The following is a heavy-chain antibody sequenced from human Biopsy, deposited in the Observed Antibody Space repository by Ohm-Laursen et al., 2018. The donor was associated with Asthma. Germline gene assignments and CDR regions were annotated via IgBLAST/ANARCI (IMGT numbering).Heavy chain of an antibody. CDR1: GFSFSNFG. CDR3: ARDLRSDNWNPWGMDV. D-gene: IGHD1-20*01. Sequence: SLRLSCAASGFSFSNFGMHWVRQAPGKGLEWVAVISYDGTNKDYADSVKGRFTFSRDNSQNTLSLEMNSLRVEDTAVYYCARDLRSDNWNPWGMDVWGLGTTVTVAS. CDR2: ISYDGTNK. J-gene: IGHJ6*02. V-gene: IGHV3-30*03.